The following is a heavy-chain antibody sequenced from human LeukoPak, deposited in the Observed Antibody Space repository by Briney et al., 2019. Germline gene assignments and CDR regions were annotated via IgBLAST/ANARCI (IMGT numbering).Heavy chain of an antibody. CDR2: ITHSGST. D-gene: IGHD1-1*01. CDR1: SGSFSGYY. J-gene: IGHJ3*02. V-gene: IGHV4-34*01. Sequence: SETLSLTCAVYSGSFSGYYWSWIRQSPGKGLEWIGEITHSGSTNYNPSLKSRVTISVVSSKNQFSLKLSSVTAADTAVYYCARLEVSGWFDAFDIWGQGTMVTVSS. CDR3: ARLEVSGWFDAFDI.